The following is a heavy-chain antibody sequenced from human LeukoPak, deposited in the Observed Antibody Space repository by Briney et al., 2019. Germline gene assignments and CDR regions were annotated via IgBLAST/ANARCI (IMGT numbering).Heavy chain of an antibody. CDR2: IYHSGST. CDR1: GGSISSGGYS. Sequence: TLSLTCAVSGGSISSGGYSWSWIRQPPGKGLEWIGYIYHSGSTYYNPSLKSRVTISVDRSKNQFSLKLSSATAADTAVYYCARGSLSRSYVLDYWGQGTLVTVSS. CDR3: ARGSLSRSYVLDY. D-gene: IGHD2-8*02. J-gene: IGHJ4*02. V-gene: IGHV4-30-2*01.